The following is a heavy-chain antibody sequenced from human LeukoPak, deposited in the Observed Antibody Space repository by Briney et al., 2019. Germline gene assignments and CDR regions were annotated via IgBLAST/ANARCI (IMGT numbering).Heavy chain of an antibody. D-gene: IGHD3-22*01. CDR3: ARSSEGRYYYDSSGYSYYYYYMDV. V-gene: IGHV4-59*01. J-gene: IGHJ6*03. CDR1: GGSISSYY. CDR2: IYYSGGT. Sequence: SETLSLTCTVSGGSISSYYWSWIRQPPGKGLEWIGYIYYSGGTNYNPSLKSRVTISVDTSKKQFSLKLTSVTAADTAVYYCARSSEGRYYYDSSGYSYYYYYMDVWGKGTTVTISS.